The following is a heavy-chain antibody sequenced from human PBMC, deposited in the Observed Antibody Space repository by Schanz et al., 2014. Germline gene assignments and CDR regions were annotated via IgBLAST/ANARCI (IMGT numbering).Heavy chain of an antibody. CDR1: GFTFSDSW. J-gene: IGHJ4*02. D-gene: IGHD2-21*01. Sequence: EVQLVESGGGLVQPGGSLRLSCAASGFTFSDSWMHWVRQAPGKGLVWVSRTSNDGSFTTFADSVKGRFTISRDNAKNTLYLQMHSLRAEDTAVYYCARGRSLGWCDYWGQGTLVTVSS. V-gene: IGHV3-74*01. CDR3: ARGRSLGWCDY. CDR2: TSNDGSFT.